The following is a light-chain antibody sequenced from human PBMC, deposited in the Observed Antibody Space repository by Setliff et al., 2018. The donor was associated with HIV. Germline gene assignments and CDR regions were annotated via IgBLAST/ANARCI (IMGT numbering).Light chain of an antibody. CDR2: EVN. Sequence: QSALAQPASVSGSPGQPSTISCTGTRSDIGTYDLVSWYRQYPGKAPKLIIYEVNRRPAGVSDRLSGSKSGNTASLTISGLRAEDEATYYCCSYTSSTTYVFGTGTKVTV. V-gene: IGLV2-23*02. J-gene: IGLJ1*01. CDR3: CSYTSSTTYV. CDR1: RSDIGTYDL.